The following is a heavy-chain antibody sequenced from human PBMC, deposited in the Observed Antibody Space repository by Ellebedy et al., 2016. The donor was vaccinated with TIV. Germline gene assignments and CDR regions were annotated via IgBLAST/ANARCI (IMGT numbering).Heavy chain of an antibody. CDR3: AKDKRMITFGGVIEY. D-gene: IGHD3-16*01. J-gene: IGHJ4*02. CDR2: ISGSAITI. CDR1: GFTFSDYY. V-gene: IGHV3-11*01. Sequence: PGGSLRLSCAASGFTFSDYYMSWIRKAPGKGLELVSYISGSAITIYYADSVKGRFTISRDNAKNSLYLQMNSLRPEDTALYYCAKDKRMITFGGVIEYWGQGTLVTVSS.